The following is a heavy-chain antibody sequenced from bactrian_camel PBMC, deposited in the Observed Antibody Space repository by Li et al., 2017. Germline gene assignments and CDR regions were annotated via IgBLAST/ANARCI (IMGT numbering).Heavy chain of an antibody. CDR2: IRHDAVTT. CDR3: ATVDWGWARSY. V-gene: IGHV3S1*01. Sequence: HVQLVESGGGLVQPGGSLRLSCAASGFVSDKYMGWVRQAPGKGLEWVATIRHDAVTTYYPDSLKGRFTISRDNAKNTVYLQVNSLTFDDTALYYCATVDWGWARSYWGQGTQVTVS. CDR1: GFVSDKY. D-gene: IGHD5*01. J-gene: IGHJ4*01.